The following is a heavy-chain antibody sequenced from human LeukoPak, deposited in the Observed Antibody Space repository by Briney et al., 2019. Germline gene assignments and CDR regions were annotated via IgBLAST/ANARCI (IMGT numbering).Heavy chain of an antibody. J-gene: IGHJ4*02. V-gene: IGHV3-21*01. CDR1: GFTFSSYS. D-gene: IGHD3-9*01. CDR3: ASGENDILTGLSSY. Sequence: PGGSLRLSCAASGFTFSSYSMNWVRQAPGKGLEWVSSISSSSSYIYYADSVKGRLTISRDNAKNSLYLQMNSLRAEDTAVYYCASGENDILTGLSSYWGQGTLVTVSS. CDR2: ISSSSSYI.